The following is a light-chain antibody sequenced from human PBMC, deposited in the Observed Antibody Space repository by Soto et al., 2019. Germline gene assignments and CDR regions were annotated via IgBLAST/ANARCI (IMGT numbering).Light chain of an antibody. CDR2: AAS. Sequence: AIQVTQSPSSLSASVGDRVTITCRASQGIRYDLGWYQQRPGKAPTVLIYAASTLQSGVPSRFSGSGSGTDVTLTISSLQPEDSATYFCLQDYSYPRSFGQGTKLEIK. J-gene: IGKJ2*03. CDR1: QGIRYD. V-gene: IGKV1-6*01. CDR3: LQDYSYPRS.